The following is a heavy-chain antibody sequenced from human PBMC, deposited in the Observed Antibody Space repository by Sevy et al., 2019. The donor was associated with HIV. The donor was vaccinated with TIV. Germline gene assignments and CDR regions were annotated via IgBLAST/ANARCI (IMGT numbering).Heavy chain of an antibody. CDR2: ISGSGGST. CDR3: AKVMGPRITMIVVVPIDY. D-gene: IGHD3-22*01. CDR1: GFTFNSYG. V-gene: IGHV3-23*01. J-gene: IGHJ4*02. Sequence: GGSLRLSCVASGFTFNSYGMHWVRQAPGKGLEWVSAISGSGGSTYYADSVKGRFTISRDNSKNTLYLQMNSLRAEDTAVYYCAKVMGPRITMIVVVPIDYWGQGTLVTVSS.